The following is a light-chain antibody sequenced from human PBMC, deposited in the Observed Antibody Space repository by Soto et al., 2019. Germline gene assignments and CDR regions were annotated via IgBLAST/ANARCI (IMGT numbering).Light chain of an antibody. CDR3: QQYNNWPFS. Sequence: EIVMTQSPAALSVSPGERATLSWRAGQGVTTNFAWYQQKSGQSPRLLIYDVSIRATGVPARFSGTGYETDFTLTISGLQSEDSAVYFCQQYNNWPFSFGQGTRLEIK. CDR1: QGVTTN. J-gene: IGKJ5*01. V-gene: IGKV3-15*01. CDR2: DVS.